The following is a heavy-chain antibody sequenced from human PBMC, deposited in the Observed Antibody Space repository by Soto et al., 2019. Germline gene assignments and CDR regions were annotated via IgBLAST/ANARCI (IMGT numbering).Heavy chain of an antibody. CDR3: TEGADRTGYHNFDY. Sequence: QVQRVESGGGVVQPGRSLRLSCAASGFTFSSYGMHWVRQAPGKGLEWVAVISYDGSNKYYADSVKGRFTISRDNSKNTLSLHIASLRAQVTAVYYCTEGADRTGYHNFDYWGQGTLVTVSP. CDR1: GFTFSSYG. CDR2: ISYDGSNK. D-gene: IGHD3-22*01. V-gene: IGHV3-30*18. J-gene: IGHJ4*02.